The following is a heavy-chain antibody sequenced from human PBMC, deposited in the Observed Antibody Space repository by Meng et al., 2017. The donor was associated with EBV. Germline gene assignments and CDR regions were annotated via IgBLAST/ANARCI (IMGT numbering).Heavy chain of an antibody. V-gene: IGHV4-34*01. CDR1: GGSFRDYF. J-gene: IGHJ6*02. D-gene: IGHD6-6*01. CDR2: INHSGST. Sequence: QVQLQWWGGGLLKPSETLSPTCAVYGGSFRDYFWSWIRQPPGKGLEWIGEINHSGSTNYNPSLKSRVTISVDTSKNQFSLKLSSVTAADTAVYYCASCEYSSSFALGMDVWGQGTTVTVSS. CDR3: ASCEYSSSFALGMDV.